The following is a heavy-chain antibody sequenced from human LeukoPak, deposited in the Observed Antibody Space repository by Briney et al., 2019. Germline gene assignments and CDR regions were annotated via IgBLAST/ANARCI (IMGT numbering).Heavy chain of an antibody. V-gene: IGHV4-34*01. J-gene: IGHJ3*02. CDR2: INHSGST. CDR1: GGSFSGYY. Sequence: SETLSLTCAVYGGSFSGYYWSWIRQPPGKGLEWIGEINHSGSTNYNSSLKSRVTISVHTSKNQFSLKLSSVTAADTAVYYCARGGGFFFQTSSVAFDIWGQGTMVTVSS. D-gene: IGHD2-2*01. CDR3: ARGGGFFFQTSSVAFDI.